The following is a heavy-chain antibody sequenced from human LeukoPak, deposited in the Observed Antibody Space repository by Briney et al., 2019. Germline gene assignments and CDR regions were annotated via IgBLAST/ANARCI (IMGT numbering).Heavy chain of an antibody. CDR1: GGSFSGYY. CDR3: ARGPGPDSQLYQLHSYAFDY. Sequence: SETLSLTCAVYGGSFSGYYWSWIRQPPGKGLEWIGEINHSGSTNYNPSLKSRVTISVDTSKNQFSLKLSSVTAADTAVYYCARGPGPDSQLYQLHSYAFDYWGQGTLVTVSS. V-gene: IGHV4-34*01. D-gene: IGHD2-2*01. J-gene: IGHJ4*02. CDR2: INHSGST.